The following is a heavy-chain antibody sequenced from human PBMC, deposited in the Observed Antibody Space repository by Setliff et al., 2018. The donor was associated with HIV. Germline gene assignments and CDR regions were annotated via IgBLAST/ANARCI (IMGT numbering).Heavy chain of an antibody. CDR3: ARVPTSSWYVTTQRTKEYFHH. CDR1: GYSISSGYY. Sequence: SETRSLTCAVSGYSISSGYYWGWIRQPPGKGLEWIGSIYHSGSTYYNPSLKSRVTISVDKSKNQFSLRLSSVTAADTAIYYCARVPTSSWYVTTQRTKEYFHHWGQGTLVTVSS. CDR2: IYHSGST. D-gene: IGHD6-13*01. V-gene: IGHV4-38-2*01. J-gene: IGHJ1*01.